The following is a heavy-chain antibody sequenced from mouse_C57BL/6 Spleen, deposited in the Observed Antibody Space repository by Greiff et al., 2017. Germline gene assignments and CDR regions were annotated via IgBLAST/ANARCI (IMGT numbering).Heavy chain of an antibody. CDR3: ARGGRGGSSYNYAMDY. V-gene: IGHV1-72*01. Sequence: QVQLKQPGAELVKPGASVKLSCKASGYTFTSYWMHWVKQRPGRGLEWIGRIDPNSGGTKYNEKFKSKATLTVDKPSSTAYMQLSSLTSEDSAVYYCARGGRGGSSYNYAMDYWGQGTSVTVSS. J-gene: IGHJ4*01. CDR2: IDPNSGGT. CDR1: GYTFTSYW. D-gene: IGHD1-1*01.